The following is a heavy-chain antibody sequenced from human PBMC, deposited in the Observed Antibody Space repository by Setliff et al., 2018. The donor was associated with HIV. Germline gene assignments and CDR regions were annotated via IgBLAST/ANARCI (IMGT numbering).Heavy chain of an antibody. CDR3: ARVGRNFVATMSADYYYYMDV. CDR1: GYTFTGYY. V-gene: IGHV1-2*02. Sequence: ASVKVSCKASGYTFTGYYMHWVRQAPGQGLEWMGWINPNSGGTNYAQKFQGRVTMTRNTSISTAYMELSRLRSDDTAVYYCARVGRNFVATMSADYYYYMDVWGKGTTVTVSS. CDR2: INPNSGGT. D-gene: IGHD5-12*01. J-gene: IGHJ6*03.